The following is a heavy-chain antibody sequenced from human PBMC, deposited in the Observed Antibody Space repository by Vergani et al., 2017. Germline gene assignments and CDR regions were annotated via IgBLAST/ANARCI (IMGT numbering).Heavy chain of an antibody. D-gene: IGHD6-6*01. CDR1: GFTFSSYG. V-gene: IGHV3-33*01. CDR3: ARDQGYSSSSSYYYYGMDV. Sequence: QVQLVESGGGVVQPGRSLRLSCAASGFTFSSYGMHWVRQAPGXGLEWVAVIWYDGSNKYYADAVKGRFTISRDNSKNTRYLQMNSLRAEDTAVYYFARDQGYSSSSSYYYYGMDVGGQGTTVTVSS. CDR2: IWYDGSNK. J-gene: IGHJ6*02.